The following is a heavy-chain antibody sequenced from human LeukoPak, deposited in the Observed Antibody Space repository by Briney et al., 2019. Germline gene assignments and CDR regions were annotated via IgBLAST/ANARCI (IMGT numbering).Heavy chain of an antibody. Sequence: SVKVSCKASGGTFSSYAISWVRQAPGQGLEWMGRIIPIFGIANYAQKFQGRVTITADKSTSTAYMELSSLRSEDTAVYYCARDFPMVRGVRTNSNWFDPWGQGTLVTVSS. CDR3: ARDFPMVRGVRTNSNWFDP. CDR2: IIPIFGIA. CDR1: GGTFSSYA. D-gene: IGHD3-10*01. V-gene: IGHV1-69*04. J-gene: IGHJ5*02.